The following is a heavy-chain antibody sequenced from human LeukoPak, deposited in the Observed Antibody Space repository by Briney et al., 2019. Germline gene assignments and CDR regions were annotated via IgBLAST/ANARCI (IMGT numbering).Heavy chain of an antibody. V-gene: IGHV4-39*01. CDR1: GGTISSSSYY. CDR3: ARGRITMVRGAQGPHFDY. CDR2: IYYSGST. D-gene: IGHD3-10*01. Sequence: PSETLSLTCTVSGGTISSSSYYWGWIRQPPGKGLEWIGSIYYSGSTYYNPSLKSRVTISVDTSKNQFSLKLSSVTAADTAVYYCARGRITMVRGAQGPHFDYWGQGTLVTVSS. J-gene: IGHJ4*02.